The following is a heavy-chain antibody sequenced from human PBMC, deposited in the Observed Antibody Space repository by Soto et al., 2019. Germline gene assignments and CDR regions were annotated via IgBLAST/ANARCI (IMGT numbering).Heavy chain of an antibody. CDR1: GYTLTELS. CDR2: FDPEDGET. V-gene: IGHV1-24*01. Sequence: QVQVVQSGAEVRKPGASVKVSCKVSGYTLTELSMHWVRQAPGKGHEWMGNFDPEDGETIYAQKFQGRVTMTEDTSTDTVYMELSSLRSEDTAVYYCATFGLEGYCSGGSCYDWGQGTLVTVCS. J-gene: IGHJ1*01. CDR3: ATFGLEGYCSGGSCYD. D-gene: IGHD2-15*01.